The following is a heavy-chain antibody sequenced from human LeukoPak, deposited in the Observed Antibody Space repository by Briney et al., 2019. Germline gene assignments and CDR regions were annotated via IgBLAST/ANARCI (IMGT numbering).Heavy chain of an antibody. CDR2: MLDTVTT. CDR3: ATIKRGNIFGYFDF. J-gene: IGHJ4*02. Sequence: TPSETLSLTCAVSGASMNTHYWSRIRQPPGKGLERIGYMLDTVTTKDNPSIKSRFTLSADTSKNQYSLRLTSVTAADTAVYYCATIKRGNIFGYFDFWGQGIPVTVSS. CDR1: GASMNTHY. V-gene: IGHV4-59*11. D-gene: IGHD5-18*01.